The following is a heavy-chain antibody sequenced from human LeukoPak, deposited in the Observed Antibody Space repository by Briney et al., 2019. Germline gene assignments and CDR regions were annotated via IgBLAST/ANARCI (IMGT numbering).Heavy chain of an antibody. V-gene: IGHV3-48*03. Sequence: PGGSLRLSCAASGFTFNNYAMSWVRQPPGKGLEWVSYISSSGSTIYYADSVKGRFTISRDNAKNSLYLQMNSLRAEDTAVYYCAELGITMIGGVWGKGTTVTISS. D-gene: IGHD3-10*02. CDR2: ISSSGSTI. CDR3: AELGITMIGGV. J-gene: IGHJ6*04. CDR1: GFTFNNYA.